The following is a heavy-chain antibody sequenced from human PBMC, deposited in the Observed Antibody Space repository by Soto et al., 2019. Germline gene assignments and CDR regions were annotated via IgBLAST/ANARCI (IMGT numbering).Heavy chain of an antibody. V-gene: IGHV4-34*01. J-gene: IGHJ5*02. CDR2: IXHSGRX. CDR3: SFHYYDGTWWFDP. CDR1: SGSFTGYY. Sequence: PXXTLSLTCAVYSGSFTGYYWSWIRQPPGXGLEWIGEIXHSGRXNYNQSLKSRVXISVDTSXXQFSLKLSYVTAEDTAVYYCSFHYYDGTWWFDPWGQGTLVTVYS. D-gene: IGHD3-22*01.